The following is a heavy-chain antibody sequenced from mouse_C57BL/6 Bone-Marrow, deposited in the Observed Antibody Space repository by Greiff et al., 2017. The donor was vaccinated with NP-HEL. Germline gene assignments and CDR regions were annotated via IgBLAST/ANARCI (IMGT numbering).Heavy chain of an antibody. D-gene: IGHD2-3*01. CDR3: ARWGWVPLDYYAMDY. J-gene: IGHJ4*01. V-gene: IGHV1-64*01. CDR1: GYTFTSYW. CDR2: IHPNSGST. Sequence: QVQLQQPGAELVKPGASVKLSCKASGYTFTSYWMHWVKQRPGQGLEWIGMIHPNSGSTNYNEKFKSKATLTVDKSSSTAYMQLSSLTSEDSAVYYCARWGWVPLDYYAMDYWGQGTSVTVSS.